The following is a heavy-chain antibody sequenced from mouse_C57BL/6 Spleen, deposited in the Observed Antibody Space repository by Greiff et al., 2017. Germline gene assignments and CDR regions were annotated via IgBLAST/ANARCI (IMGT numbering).Heavy chain of an antibody. J-gene: IGHJ4*01. CDR3: ARGGNYVNYYAMDY. D-gene: IGHD2-1*01. Sequence: QVQLQQPGAELVKPGASVKLSCKASGYTFTSYWMHWVKQRPGQGLEWIGMIHPNSGSTNYNEKFKSKATLTVDKSSSTAYMQLSSLTSEDSAVYYCARGGNYVNYYAMDYWGQGTSVTVSS. V-gene: IGHV1-64*01. CDR1: GYTFTSYW. CDR2: IHPNSGST.